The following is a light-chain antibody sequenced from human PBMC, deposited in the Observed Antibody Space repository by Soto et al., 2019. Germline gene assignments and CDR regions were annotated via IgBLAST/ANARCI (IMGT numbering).Light chain of an antibody. J-gene: IGKJ2*01. V-gene: IGKV1-5*01. CDR2: HAS. CDR3: QQYYMYSYT. Sequence: DIQMTQPSTLSASVGDRVTLHCRASQSISTYLAWYQQKPGKAPKVLIYHASNLESGVPSRFSRGGSGTEVTLTISSLQPDDFATYYCQQYYMYSYTCGQGTKLDIK. CDR1: QSISTY.